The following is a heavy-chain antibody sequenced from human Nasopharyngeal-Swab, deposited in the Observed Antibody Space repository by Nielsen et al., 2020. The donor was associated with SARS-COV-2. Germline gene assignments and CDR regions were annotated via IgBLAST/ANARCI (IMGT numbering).Heavy chain of an antibody. Sequence: SETLSLTCAVYGGSFSAYSWAWIRQPPGKGLEWIAEINQSGSTNYSPSLKSRVTVSVDTSKNQFSLKLSSVTAADTAVYYCARGISGVVPAPILGVGPYYHYYSMDVWGKGTTVTVSS. J-gene: IGHJ6*03. CDR1: GGSFSAYS. CDR3: ARGISGVVPAPILGVGPYYHYYSMDV. V-gene: IGHV4-34*01. CDR2: INQSGST. D-gene: IGHD2-2*01.